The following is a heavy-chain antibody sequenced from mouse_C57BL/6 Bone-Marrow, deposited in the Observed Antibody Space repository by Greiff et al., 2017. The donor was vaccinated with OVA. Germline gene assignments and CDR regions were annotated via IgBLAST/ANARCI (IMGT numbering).Heavy chain of an antibody. CDR3: ARDCAY. J-gene: IGHJ3*01. Sequence: QGVESGGGLVKPGGSLKLSCAASGFTFSSYAMSWVRQTPEKRLEWVATISDGGSYTYYPDNVKGRFTISRDNAKNNLYLQMSNLKSEDTAMYYCARDCAYWGQGTLVTVSA. CDR1: GFTFSSYA. CDR2: ISDGGSYT. V-gene: IGHV5-4*01.